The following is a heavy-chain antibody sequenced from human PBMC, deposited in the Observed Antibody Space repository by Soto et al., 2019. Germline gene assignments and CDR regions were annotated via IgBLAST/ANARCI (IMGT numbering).Heavy chain of an antibody. V-gene: IGHV1-8*01. CDR2: MNPNTGDT. CDR3: TFNGDLLYGALLY. D-gene: IGHD4-17*01. J-gene: IGHJ4*01. CDR1: GYTFSNYD. Sequence: GASVKVSCKTSGYTFSNYDINWVRQAPGQGLEWMGWMNPNTGDTGYAPKFQGRLIMTSDTSVGTAYMELSSLKSEDTASYSSTFNGDLLYGALLYWG.